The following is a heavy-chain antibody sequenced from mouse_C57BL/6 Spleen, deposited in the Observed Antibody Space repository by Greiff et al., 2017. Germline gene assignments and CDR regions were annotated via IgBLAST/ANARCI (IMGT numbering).Heavy chain of an antibody. V-gene: IGHV8-8*01. CDR1: GFSLSTFGMG. D-gene: IGHD1-1*01. CDR2: IWWDDDK. CDR3: ARSGYYGSSSYWYFDV. J-gene: IGHJ1*03. Sequence: QVTLKVSGPGILQPSQTLSLTCSFSGFSLSTFGMGVGWIRQPSGKGLEWLAHIWWDDDKYYNPALKSRLTISKDTSKNQVFLKIANVDTADTATYYCARSGYYGSSSYWYFDVWGTGTTVTVSS.